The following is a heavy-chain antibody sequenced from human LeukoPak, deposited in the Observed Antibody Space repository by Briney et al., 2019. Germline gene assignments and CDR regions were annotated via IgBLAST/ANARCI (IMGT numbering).Heavy chain of an antibody. CDR1: GFTFSSYS. CDR2: ISSSSSYI. D-gene: IGHD6-6*01. Sequence: PGGSLRLSCAASGFTFSSYSMNWVRQAPGKGLEWVSSISSSSSYIYYADSVKGRFTISRDNAKNSLYLQMNSLRAEDTAVYYCARVFIAARPDLDPMDVWGKGTTVTVSS. V-gene: IGHV3-21*01. J-gene: IGHJ6*03. CDR3: ARVFIAARPDLDPMDV.